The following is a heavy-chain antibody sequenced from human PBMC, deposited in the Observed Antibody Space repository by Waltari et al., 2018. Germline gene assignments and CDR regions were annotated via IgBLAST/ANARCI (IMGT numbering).Heavy chain of an antibody. J-gene: IGHJ3*02. CDR2: IWYDGSNK. Sequence: QVQLVESGGGVVQPGRSLRLSCAASGFTFSSYGMHWVRQAPGKGLECVAVIWYDGSNKYYADSVKGRFTISRDNSKNTLYLQMNSLRAEDTAMYYCAKAFRSVWGAFDIWGQGTMVTVSS. D-gene: IGHD3-16*01. CDR3: AKAFRSVWGAFDI. CDR1: GFTFSSYG. V-gene: IGHV3-30*18.